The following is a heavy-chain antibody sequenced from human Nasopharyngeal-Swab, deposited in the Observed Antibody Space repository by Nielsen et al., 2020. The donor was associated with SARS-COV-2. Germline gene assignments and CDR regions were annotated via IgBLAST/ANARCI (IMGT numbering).Heavy chain of an antibody. CDR1: GFTFSSFW. CDR3: ARGSGPHGSWDY. J-gene: IGHJ4*02. Sequence: GESLKISCVASGFTFSSFWMHWVRQVPGKGLVWTSRISGDGSSTSYADSVKGRLTISRDNAKNTLYLQINTLTGEDTAVYHCARGSGPHGSWDYWGQGTLVTVSS. V-gene: IGHV3-74*01. CDR2: ISGDGSST. D-gene: IGHD1-26*01.